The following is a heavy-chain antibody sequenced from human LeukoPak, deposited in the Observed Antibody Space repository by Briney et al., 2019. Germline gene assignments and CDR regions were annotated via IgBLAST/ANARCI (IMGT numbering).Heavy chain of an antibody. CDR1: GGSLSNYY. CDR2: IYYSGST. J-gene: IGHJ4*02. V-gene: IGHV4-59*01. Sequence: PSETLSLTCTVSGGSLSNYYWSWIRLPPGKGLEWIGYIYYSGSTNYNPSLKSRVTISVDTSKNQFSLNLNSVSAADTAVYYCARGSGSLINWGQGTLVTVSS. CDR3: ARGSGSLIN. D-gene: IGHD1-26*01.